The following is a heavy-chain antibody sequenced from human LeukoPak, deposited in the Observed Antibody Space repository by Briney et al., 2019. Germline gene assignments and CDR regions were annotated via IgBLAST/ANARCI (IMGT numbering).Heavy chain of an antibody. CDR3: ARVSPSYDFWSDLLDY. J-gene: IGHJ4*02. Sequence: SETLSLTCTVSGGSISSYFWSWIRQPPGKGLEWIGYIYYSGSTNYNPSLKSRVTISLDTSKNQFSLRLSSVTAADTAVYYCARVSPSYDFWSDLLDYWGQGTLVTVFS. V-gene: IGHV4-59*01. CDR1: GGSISSYF. D-gene: IGHD3-3*01. CDR2: IYYSGST.